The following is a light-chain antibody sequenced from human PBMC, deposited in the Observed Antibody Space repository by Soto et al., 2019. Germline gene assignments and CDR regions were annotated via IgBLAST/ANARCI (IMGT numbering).Light chain of an antibody. CDR2: EVT. CDR1: SSDVGGYNY. J-gene: IGLJ2*01. V-gene: IGLV2-8*01. Sequence: QSVLTQPPSASGSPGQSVTISCTGTSSDVGGYNYVSWYQQHPGKAPKLMIFEVTKRPLGVPDRFSGSKSGNTASLTVYGLQAEDEADYYCSSYAGNNNLVFGGGTKLTVL. CDR3: SSYAGNNNLV.